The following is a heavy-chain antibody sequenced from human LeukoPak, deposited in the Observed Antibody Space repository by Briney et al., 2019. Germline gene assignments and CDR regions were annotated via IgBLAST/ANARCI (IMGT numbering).Heavy chain of an antibody. CDR3: ARSIAAAVGWFDP. Sequence: GASVKVSCKASGYTFTGYYMHWVRQAPGQGLEWMGWINPNSGGTNYAQKFQGRVTMTRDTSISTAYMELSRLRSDDTAVYYCARSIAAAVGWFDPWGQGTLVTVSS. CDR1: GYTFTGYY. CDR2: INPNSGGT. J-gene: IGHJ5*02. V-gene: IGHV1-2*02. D-gene: IGHD6-13*01.